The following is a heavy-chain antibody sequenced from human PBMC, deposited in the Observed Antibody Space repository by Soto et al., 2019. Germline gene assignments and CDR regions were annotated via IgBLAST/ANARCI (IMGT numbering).Heavy chain of an antibody. V-gene: IGHV1-69*13. CDR3: AWDRIAVAGPQYYFDY. D-gene: IGHD6-19*01. Sequence: ASVKVSCKASGGTFSSYAISWVRQAPGQGLEWMGGIIPIFGTANYAQKFQGRVTITADESTSTAYMELSSLRSEDTAVYYCAWDRIAVAGPQYYFDYWGQGTLVTVSS. CDR1: GGTFSSYA. J-gene: IGHJ4*02. CDR2: IIPIFGTA.